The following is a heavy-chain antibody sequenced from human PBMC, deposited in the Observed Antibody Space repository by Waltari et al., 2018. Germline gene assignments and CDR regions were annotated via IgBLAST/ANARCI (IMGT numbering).Heavy chain of an antibody. Sequence: QGHLQESGPSRLKPAETLSLICTVSGGSISGFYWSWARQPPGKGLDWIGYIYYTGITNFNPSLKSRVTMSVDTSKNQFSLKLSSVTAADTAFYYCTRGGGGDWEWFDPWGQGTLVTVSS. CDR3: TRGGGGDWEWFDP. J-gene: IGHJ5*02. CDR1: GGSISGFY. CDR2: IYYTGIT. D-gene: IGHD2-21*02. V-gene: IGHV4-59*01.